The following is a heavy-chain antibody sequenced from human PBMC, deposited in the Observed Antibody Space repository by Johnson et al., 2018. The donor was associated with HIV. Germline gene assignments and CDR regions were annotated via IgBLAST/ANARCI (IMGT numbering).Heavy chain of an antibody. CDR3: AKDIECELQNDALDI. J-gene: IGHJ3*02. V-gene: IGHV3-9*01. Sequence: SLLLSFSSSFFPFFSSSLPFFLPSPFPFLSFFSFLSWNSGSIGYADSVKGRFTISRDNAKNSLYLQMNSLRGEDTAVYYCAKDIECELQNDALDIWGQGTMVTVSS. CDR1: FFPFFSSS. CDR2: LSWNSGSI. D-gene: IGHD1-26*01.